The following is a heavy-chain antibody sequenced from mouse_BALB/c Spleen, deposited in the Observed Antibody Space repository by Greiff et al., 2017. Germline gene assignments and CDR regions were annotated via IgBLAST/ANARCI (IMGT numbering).Heavy chain of an antibody. V-gene: IGHV2-9*02. CDR3: ARDYDYYGSSPWFAY. CDR2: IWAGGST. D-gene: IGHD1-1*01. CDR1: GFSLTSYG. J-gene: IGHJ3*01. Sequence: VMLVESGPGLVAPSQSLSITCTVSGFSLTSYGVHWVRQPPGKGLEWLGVIWAGGSTNYNSALMSRLSISKDNSKSQVFLKMNSLQTDDTAMYYCARDYDYYGSSPWFAYWGQGTLVTVSA.